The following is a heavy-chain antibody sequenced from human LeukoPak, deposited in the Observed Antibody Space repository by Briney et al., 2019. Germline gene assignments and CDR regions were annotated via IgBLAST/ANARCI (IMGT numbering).Heavy chain of an antibody. CDR2: IIPIFGTA. CDR3: ARDHYGSGSYAPIDY. J-gene: IGHJ4*02. D-gene: IGHD3-10*01. CDR1: GGTFSSYA. V-gene: IGHV1-69*13. Sequence: SVKISCKASGGTFSSYAISWVRQAPGQGLEWMGGIIPIFGTANYAQKFQGRVTITADESTSTAYMELSSLRSEDTAVYYCARDHYGSGSYAPIDYWGQGTLVTVSS.